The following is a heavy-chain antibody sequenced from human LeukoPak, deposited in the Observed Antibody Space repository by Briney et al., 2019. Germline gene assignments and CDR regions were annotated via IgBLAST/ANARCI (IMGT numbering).Heavy chain of an antibody. V-gene: IGHV4-31*11. J-gene: IGHJ3*02. Sequence: SETLSLTCAVSGDSVTSGGYYWTWIRHHPGKGLEWIGYISNSGTTSYNPSLKSRVSISVDTSDNQFSLRLTSVTAADTAVYYCARDVVVTSSPDAFDIWGQGTMVTVCS. CDR3: ARDVVVTSSPDAFDI. CDR1: GDSVTSGGYY. D-gene: IGHD2-21*02. CDR2: ISNSGTT.